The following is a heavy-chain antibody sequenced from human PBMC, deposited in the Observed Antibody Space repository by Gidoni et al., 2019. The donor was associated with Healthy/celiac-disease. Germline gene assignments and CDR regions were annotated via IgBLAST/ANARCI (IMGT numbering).Heavy chain of an antibody. CDR1: GFTFSSYG. J-gene: IGHJ4*02. V-gene: IGHV3-30*18. CDR3: AKVSYSGSYYLSDY. CDR2: ISYDGSNK. D-gene: IGHD1-26*01. Sequence: QVQLVESGGGVVQPGRSLRLSCAASGFTFSSYGMHWVRQAPGKGLEWVADISYDGSNKYYADSVKGRFTISRDNSKNTLYLQMNSLRAEDTAVYYCAKVSYSGSYYLSDYWGQGTLVTVSS.